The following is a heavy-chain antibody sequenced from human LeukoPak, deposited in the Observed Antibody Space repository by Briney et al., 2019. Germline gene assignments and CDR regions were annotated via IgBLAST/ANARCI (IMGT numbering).Heavy chain of an antibody. J-gene: IGHJ4*02. D-gene: IGHD3-22*01. V-gene: IGHV3-7*01. Sequence: GGSLRLSCAASGFTFSSYWMSWVRQAPGKGVEWVANIKQDGSEKYYVDSVKGRFTISRDNAKNSLYLQMNSLRAEDTAVYYCAREGGPYYYDSSGYPYFDYWGQGTLVTVSS. CDR2: IKQDGSEK. CDR3: AREGGPYYYDSSGYPYFDY. CDR1: GFTFSSYW.